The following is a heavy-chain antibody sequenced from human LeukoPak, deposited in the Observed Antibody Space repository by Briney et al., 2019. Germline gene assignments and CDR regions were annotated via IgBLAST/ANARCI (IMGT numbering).Heavy chain of an antibody. CDR3: ARVPFWCSTSCYNLPSSGPFDY. V-gene: IGHV3-7*01. CDR1: GFTFSSYW. D-gene: IGHD2-2*02. Sequence: GGSLRLSCAASGFTFSSYWMSWVRQAPGKGLEWVANIKQDGSEKYYVDSVKGRFTISRDNAKNSLYLQMNSLRAEDTAVYYCARVPFWCSTSCYNLPSSGPFDYWGQGTLVTVPS. J-gene: IGHJ4*02. CDR2: IKQDGSEK.